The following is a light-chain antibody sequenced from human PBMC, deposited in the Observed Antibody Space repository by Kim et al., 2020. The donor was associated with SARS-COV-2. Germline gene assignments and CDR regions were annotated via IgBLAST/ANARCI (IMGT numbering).Light chain of an antibody. Sequence: PGERATLACRASQSVSSNLAWYQQKPGQAPRHLIYGASTRATGIPARFSGSGSGTECTLTISSLQSEDFAVYYCQQYNNWPPTYTFGQGTKLE. J-gene: IGKJ2*01. CDR3: QQYNNWPPTYT. V-gene: IGKV3-15*01. CDR1: QSVSSN. CDR2: GAS.